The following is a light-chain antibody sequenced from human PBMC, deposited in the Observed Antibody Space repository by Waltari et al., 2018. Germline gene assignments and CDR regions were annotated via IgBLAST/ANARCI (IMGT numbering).Light chain of an antibody. CDR1: QSVGRY. J-gene: IGKJ1*01. V-gene: IGKV3-20*01. CDR3: QNHDRLPAT. CDR2: GAC. Sequence: ETVWTQSPDTLSLSPGERATLTCRASQSVGRYVAWYQQKPGQSPRLLIYGACKRATGIPDRFSGSGSVTDFSLTISRLEPEDVAVYYCQNHDRLPATFGQGTKVEIK.